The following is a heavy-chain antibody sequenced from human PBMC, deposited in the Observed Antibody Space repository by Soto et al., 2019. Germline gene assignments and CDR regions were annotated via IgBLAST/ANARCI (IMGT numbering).Heavy chain of an antibody. V-gene: IGHV4-59*01. CDR2: IYYSGST. CDR3: ARVRYCSGASCYSARYWYFDL. D-gene: IGHD2-15*01. Sequence: QVQLQESGPGLXKPSETLSLTCTVSGGSISSYYWSWIRQPPGTGLGWMGYIYYSGSTNYNPSLKSRVTIAAATSNNQLSQQLSSVTAADTAVYYCARVRYCSGASCYSARYWYFDLWGRGTLVTVSS. CDR1: GGSISSYY. J-gene: IGHJ2*01.